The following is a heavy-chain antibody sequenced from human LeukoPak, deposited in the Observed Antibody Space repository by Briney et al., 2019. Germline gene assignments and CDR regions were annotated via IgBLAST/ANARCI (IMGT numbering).Heavy chain of an antibody. D-gene: IGHD3-10*01. CDR1: GGSISSGSYY. CDR3: ARAPLLWFGEILDAFDI. CDR2: IYTSGST. Sequence: SETLSLTCTVSGGSISSGSYYWSWIRQPAGKGLEWIGRIYTSGSTNYNPSLKSRVTISVDTSKNQFSLKLSSVTTADTAVYYCARAPLLWFGEILDAFDIWGQGTMVTVSS. J-gene: IGHJ3*02. V-gene: IGHV4-61*02.